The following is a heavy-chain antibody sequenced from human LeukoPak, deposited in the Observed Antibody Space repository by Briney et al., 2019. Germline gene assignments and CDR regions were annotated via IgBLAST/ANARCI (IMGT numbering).Heavy chain of an antibody. Sequence: ASVKVSCKVSGYTLTELSMHWVRQAPGKGLEWRGGFDPEDGETIYAQKFQGRVTMTEDTSTDTAYMELSSLRSEDTAVYYCATSPPSGGSYGYYYMDVWGKGTTVTVSS. J-gene: IGHJ6*03. CDR2: FDPEDGET. CDR1: GYTLTELS. D-gene: IGHD1-26*01. CDR3: ATSPPSGGSYGYYYMDV. V-gene: IGHV1-24*01.